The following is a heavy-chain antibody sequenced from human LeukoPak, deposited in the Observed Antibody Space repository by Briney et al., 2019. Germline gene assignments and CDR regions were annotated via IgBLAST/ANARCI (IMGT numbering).Heavy chain of an antibody. V-gene: IGHV3-7*01. D-gene: IGHD3-22*01. Sequence: PGGSLRLSCEVSGFTIRNHWMSWVRQAPGKGLEWVANIKEDGGEKYYVDSVKGRFTISRDNGKNSLYLQMNSLRAEDTAVYYCAKDYYDSSGYYYVSSFDYWGQGTLVTVSS. CDR2: IKEDGGEK. CDR3: AKDYYDSSGYYYVSSFDY. J-gene: IGHJ4*02. CDR1: GFTIRNHW.